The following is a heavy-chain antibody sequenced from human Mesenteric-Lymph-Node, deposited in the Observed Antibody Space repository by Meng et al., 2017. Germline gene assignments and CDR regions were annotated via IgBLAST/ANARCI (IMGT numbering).Heavy chain of an antibody. V-gene: IGHV4-39*07. Sequence: SETLSLTCTVSGGSISSSSYYWGWIRQPPGKGLEWIGSIYYSGSTYYNPSLKSRVTISVDTSKNQFSLKLSSVTAADTAVYYCGRRYSNLGVRHFDYWGQGTLVTVSS. CDR2: IYYSGST. D-gene: IGHD3-16*01. CDR3: GRRYSNLGVRHFDY. J-gene: IGHJ4*02. CDR1: GGSISSSSYY.